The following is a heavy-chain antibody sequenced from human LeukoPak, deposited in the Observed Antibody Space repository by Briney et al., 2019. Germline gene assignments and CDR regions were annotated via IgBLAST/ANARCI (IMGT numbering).Heavy chain of an antibody. CDR2: IWYDGSNK. Sequence: GGSLRLSCAPSRYTLSSYGMHGLRQAPGKGLEWVAVIWYDGSNKYYADSVKGRFTISRDNSKNTLYLQMNSLRNDDTAVYYRARDWSCGSDCYSAENYFDYWGQGTLVTVSS. CDR1: RYTLSSYG. D-gene: IGHD2-21*02. V-gene: IGHV3-33*01. J-gene: IGHJ4*02. CDR3: ARDWSCGSDCYSAENYFDY.